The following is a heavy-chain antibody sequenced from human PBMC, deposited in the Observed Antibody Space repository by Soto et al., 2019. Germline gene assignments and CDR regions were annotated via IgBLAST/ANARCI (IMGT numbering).Heavy chain of an antibody. J-gene: IGHJ6*02. CDR1: GLIFRSSA. Sequence: QVQLVQSGAEVKKPGSSVKVSCKASGLIFRSSAISWVRQAPGQGLEWVGGILPIFGTTNYAQRIKGRINITADTSTTTTYLDLSSLRSEDTAVYVCVRGANYDISTGKRYYVPGMDVWGQGPTVTVSS. CDR2: ILPIFGTT. CDR3: VRGANYDISTGKRYYVPGMDV. D-gene: IGHD3-9*01. V-gene: IGHV1-69*06.